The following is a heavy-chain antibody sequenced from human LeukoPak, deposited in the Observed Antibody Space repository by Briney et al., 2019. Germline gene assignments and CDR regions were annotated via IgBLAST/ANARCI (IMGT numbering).Heavy chain of an antibody. J-gene: IGHJ4*02. Sequence: ASVKVSCKASGYTFTTYDINWVRQATGQGLEWMGWMNPKTGNTGYAQKLQGRVTMTRNTSIGTAYMELRSLRFEDTAIYYCARGQGWLAPLEYWGQGSLVSVSP. CDR3: ARGQGWLAPLEY. V-gene: IGHV1-8*01. CDR1: GYTFTTYD. D-gene: IGHD6-19*01. CDR2: MNPKTGNT.